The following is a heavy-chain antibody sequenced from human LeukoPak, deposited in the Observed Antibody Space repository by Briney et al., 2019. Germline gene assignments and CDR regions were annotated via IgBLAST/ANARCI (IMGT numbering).Heavy chain of an antibody. Sequence: GVSLRLSCAASGFTFSSYGMHWVRQAPGKGLEWVAFIRYDGSNKYYADSVKGRFTISRDNSKNTLYLQMNSLRAEDTAVYYCAKEVLDYGDSGGDDYGGQGTLVTVSS. J-gene: IGHJ4*02. V-gene: IGHV3-30*02. CDR1: GFTFSSYG. CDR2: IRYDGSNK. D-gene: IGHD4-17*01. CDR3: AKEVLDYGDSGGDDY.